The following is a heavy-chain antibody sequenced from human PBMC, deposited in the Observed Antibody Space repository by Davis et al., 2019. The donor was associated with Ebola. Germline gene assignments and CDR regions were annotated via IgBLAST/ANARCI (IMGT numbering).Heavy chain of an antibody. D-gene: IGHD2-2*02. Sequence: PGGSLRLSCAASGFTFSSYGMHWVRQAPGKGLEWVAVISYDGSNKYYADSVKGRFTISRDNSKNTLYLQMNSLRAEDTAVYYCTTGSGYCSSTSCYKYYYYYYMDVWGKGTTVTVSS. J-gene: IGHJ6*03. CDR2: ISYDGSNK. V-gene: IGHV3-30*03. CDR3: TTGSGYCSSTSCYKYYYYYYMDV. CDR1: GFTFSSYG.